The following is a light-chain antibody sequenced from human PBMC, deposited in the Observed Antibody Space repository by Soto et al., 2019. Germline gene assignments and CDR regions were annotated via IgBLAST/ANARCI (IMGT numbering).Light chain of an antibody. V-gene: IGKV3-15*01. J-gene: IGKJ2*01. CDR1: QSVRNN. CDR3: QQYDNWPPKFT. CDR2: DAS. Sequence: EIVMTQSPATLSVSPGERATLSCRASQSVRNNLAWYQQKPGQAPRLLIYDASTRATSVPARFSGSGSGTEFTLTISSLQSEDFAVYYCQQYDNWPPKFTFGQGTKLEIK.